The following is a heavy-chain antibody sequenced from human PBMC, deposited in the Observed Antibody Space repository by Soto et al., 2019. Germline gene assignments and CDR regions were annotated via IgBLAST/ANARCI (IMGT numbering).Heavy chain of an antibody. V-gene: IGHV2-5*02. J-gene: IGHJ4*02. Sequence: QITLKESGPTRVKPTQTLALTCTFSGFSLTTSGVGVGWIRKTPGKALEWLAVIYWDDDKRYNPSLKNRLTIPKDTSKNQVVLIMADMDPVDTGTYFCAHRGYMYGNWDHGYFDYWGQGTLVTVSS. D-gene: IGHD7-27*01. CDR2: IYWDDDK. CDR1: GFSLTTSGVG. CDR3: AHRGYMYGNWDHGYFDY.